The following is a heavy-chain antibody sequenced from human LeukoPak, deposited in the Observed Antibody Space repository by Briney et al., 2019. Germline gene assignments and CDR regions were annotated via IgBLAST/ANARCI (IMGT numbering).Heavy chain of an antibody. J-gene: IGHJ4*02. CDR2: ISSSGNSI. Sequence: LSLFCAASDFVYRDYYKSWATQASGKGLEWGLYISSSGNSIYYADSVKCRFTISRDNAKNSLYLQMNSLRAEDTAVYYCTKSWLARDDCYSNWGQGTLVTVSS. CDR3: TKSWLARDDCYSN. CDR1: DFVYRDYY. D-gene: IGHD2-21*02. V-gene: IGHV3-11*01.